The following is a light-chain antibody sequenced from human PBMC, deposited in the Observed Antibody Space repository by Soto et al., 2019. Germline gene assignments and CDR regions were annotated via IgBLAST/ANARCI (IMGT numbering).Light chain of an antibody. CDR2: GAS. CDR1: QSVSSNY. Sequence: EIVLTQSPGTLSLSPGERATLSCRASQSVSSNYLAWYQQKPGQAPRLLIYGASSRATGIPDRFSGSGSGTDFTLTISRLEPEDFAVYYCQEYGSSQWTFGQGTRWIS. V-gene: IGKV3-20*01. CDR3: QEYGSSQWT. J-gene: IGKJ1*01.